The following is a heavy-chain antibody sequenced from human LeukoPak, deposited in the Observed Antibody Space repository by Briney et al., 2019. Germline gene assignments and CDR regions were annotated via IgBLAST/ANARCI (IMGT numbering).Heavy chain of an antibody. V-gene: IGHV1-69*13. D-gene: IGHD3-10*01. J-gene: IGHJ6*04. Sequence: ASVKVSCKASGGTFSSYVISWVRQAPGQGLEWMGGIIPIFCTANYAQKFQGRVTITADESTSTAYMELSSLRSEDTAVYYCARAGGYYYGSGSGNYYYYYGMDVWGKGTTVTVSS. CDR1: GGTFSSYV. CDR2: IIPIFCTA. CDR3: ARAGGYYYGSGSGNYYYYYGMDV.